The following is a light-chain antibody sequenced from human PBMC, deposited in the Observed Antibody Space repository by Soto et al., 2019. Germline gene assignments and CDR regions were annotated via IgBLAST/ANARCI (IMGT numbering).Light chain of an antibody. Sequence: QSVLTQPPSASGTPGQRVTISCSGSSSNIGSYSVNWYQQLPGTAPKLLISNNNERPSGVPGRFSGSKSGTSASLAISGLQSEDEADYDCAAWDDSLNGVYVFGSGTQLTVL. J-gene: IGLJ1*01. V-gene: IGLV1-44*01. CDR3: AAWDDSLNGVYV. CDR2: NNN. CDR1: SSNIGSYS.